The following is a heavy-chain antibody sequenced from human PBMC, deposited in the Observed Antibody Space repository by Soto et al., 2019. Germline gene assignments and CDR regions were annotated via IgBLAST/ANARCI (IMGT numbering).Heavy chain of an antibody. V-gene: IGHV3-64D*06. CDR2: ISSNGSPT. J-gene: IGHJ4*02. Sequence: LRLSCSVSGFTFSSYAMHWVRQAPGKGLEYVSSISSNGSPTYYVDSVKGRFTISRDNSKNTLYLQMSSLRPEDTAIYYCVIDRWIEYWGQGALVTVSS. D-gene: IGHD2-15*01. CDR1: GFTFSSYA. CDR3: VIDRWIEY.